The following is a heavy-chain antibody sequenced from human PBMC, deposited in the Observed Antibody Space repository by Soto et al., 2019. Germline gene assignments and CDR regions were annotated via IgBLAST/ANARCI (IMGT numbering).Heavy chain of an antibody. CDR1: GASIGSGGW. V-gene: IGHV4-4*02. CDR2: IFHDGNT. J-gene: IGHJ5*02. D-gene: IGHD2-8*02. Sequence: SETLSLTCAVSGASIGSGGWWSWVRQPPGKGLEWIAEIFHDGNTNYSPSLKSRATIPVDKSQNQFSLNVYSVTAADTAVYYCARHEGWTGPDQWGQGTLVTVSS. CDR3: ARHEGWTGPDQ.